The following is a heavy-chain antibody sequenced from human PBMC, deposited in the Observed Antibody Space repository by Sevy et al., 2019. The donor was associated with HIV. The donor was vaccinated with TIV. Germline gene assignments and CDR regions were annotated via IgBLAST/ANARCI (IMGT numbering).Heavy chain of an antibody. CDR2: ISYDGNNE. D-gene: IGHD3-10*01. Sequence: GGSLRLSCAAPGSTFSTYAMHWVRQTPGEGLEWVAVISYDGNNEYYSHSVRGRFTISRDNSRNTVSLQMNSLRTEDTAVYYCVRDQWFGEPTYVFDTWGQGTLVTVSS. CDR1: GSTFSTYA. V-gene: IGHV3-30-3*01. CDR3: VRDQWFGEPTYVFDT. J-gene: IGHJ4*02.